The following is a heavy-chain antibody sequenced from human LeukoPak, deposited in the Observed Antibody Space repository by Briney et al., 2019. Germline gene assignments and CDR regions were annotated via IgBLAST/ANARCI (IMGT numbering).Heavy chain of an antibody. D-gene: IGHD3-10*01. CDR1: GFTFSSYS. Sequence: GGSLRLSCAASGFTFSSYSMSWVRQAPGKGLEWVSTISGNGGSTYYADSVKGRFTISRDNSRNTLSLQMNSLRAEDTAVYYCAKGYYDSGSYSWFDPWGQGTQVTVSS. J-gene: IGHJ5*02. V-gene: IGHV3-23*01. CDR2: ISGNGGST. CDR3: AKGYYDSGSYSWFDP.